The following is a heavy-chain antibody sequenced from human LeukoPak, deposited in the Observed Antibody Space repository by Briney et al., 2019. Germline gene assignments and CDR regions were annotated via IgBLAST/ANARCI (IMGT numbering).Heavy chain of an antibody. V-gene: IGHV1-8*03. CDR1: GYAFTSYD. CDR3: ARGYGGKEYYYYYMDV. Sequence: GASVKVSCKASGYAFTSYDINWVRQAPGQGLEWMGWMNPNSGNTGYAQKFQGRVTITRNTSISTAYMELSSLRSEDTAVYYCARGYGGKEYYYYYMDVWGKETTVTVSS. J-gene: IGHJ6*03. CDR2: MNPNSGNT. D-gene: IGHD4-23*01.